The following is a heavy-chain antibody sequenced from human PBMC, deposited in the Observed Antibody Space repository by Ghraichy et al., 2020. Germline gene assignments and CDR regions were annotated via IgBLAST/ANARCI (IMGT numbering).Heavy chain of an antibody. D-gene: IGHD2-2*03. CDR1: GGSMSSSSFY. V-gene: IGHV4-39*01. CDR3: ATLMDSFYY. CDR2: IYYSGST. J-gene: IGHJ4*02. Sequence: SQTLSLTCTVSGGSMSSSSFYWGWIRQPPGKGLEWIGGIYYSGSTYYNPSLKSRVTMSVDTSKNQFSLRLSSVTAADTAVYYCATLMDSFYYWGQGTLVTVSS.